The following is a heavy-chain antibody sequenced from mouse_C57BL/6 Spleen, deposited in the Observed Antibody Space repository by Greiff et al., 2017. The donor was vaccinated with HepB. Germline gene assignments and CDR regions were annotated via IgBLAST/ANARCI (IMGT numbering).Heavy chain of an antibody. CDR2: INPSTGGT. Sequence: EVKLQESGPELVKPGASVKISCKASGYSFTGYYMNWVKQSPEKSLEWIGEINPSTGGTTYNQKFKAKATLTVDKSSSTAYMQLKSLTSEDSAVYYCARSGLGYFDYWGQGTTLTVSS. CDR1: GYSFTGYY. V-gene: IGHV1-42*01. D-gene: IGHD3-3*01. CDR3: ARSGLGYFDY. J-gene: IGHJ2*01.